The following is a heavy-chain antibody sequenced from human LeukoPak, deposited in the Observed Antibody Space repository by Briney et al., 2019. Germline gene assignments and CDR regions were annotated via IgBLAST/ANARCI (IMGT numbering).Heavy chain of an antibody. CDR3: ARSMIFPPDSFDY. D-gene: IGHD3-22*01. CDR1: GFTFSSYW. CDR2: ISSDGSST. J-gene: IGHJ4*02. Sequence: PGGSLRLSCAASGFTFSSYWMHWVRQAPGKGLVWVSRISSDGSSTSYVDSVKGRFTISRDNAKNTLYLQMNSLRAEDTAVYYCARSMIFPPDSFDYWGQGTLVTVSS. V-gene: IGHV3-74*01.